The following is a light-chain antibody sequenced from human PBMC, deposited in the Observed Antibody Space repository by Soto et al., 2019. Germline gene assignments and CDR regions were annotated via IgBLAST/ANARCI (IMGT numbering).Light chain of an antibody. J-gene: IGKJ2*01. CDR3: QQRSNWYT. CDR1: RSVGSY. Sequence: EIVLTQPPATLSLSPGDSATLSCRASRSVGSYLAWYQQKSGQAPRLLIYDASIRATGIPARFSGSGSGAAYTLTISSLEPEDFGVYYCQQRSNWYTFGQGTKVDIK. V-gene: IGKV3-11*01. CDR2: DAS.